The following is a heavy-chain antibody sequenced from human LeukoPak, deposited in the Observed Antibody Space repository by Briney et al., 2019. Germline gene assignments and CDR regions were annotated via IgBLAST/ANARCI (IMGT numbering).Heavy chain of an antibody. CDR2: ISAYNGNT. CDR3: ARDSAEMATIFYYGMDV. V-gene: IGHV1-18*01. Sequence: ASVKVSCKASGYTFTSYGISWVRQAPGQGLEWMGWISAYNGNTNYAQKLQGRVTMTTDTSTSTAYMELRSLRSDDTAMYYCARDSAEMATIFYYGMDVWGQGTTVTVSS. D-gene: IGHD5-24*01. J-gene: IGHJ6*02. CDR1: GYTFTSYG.